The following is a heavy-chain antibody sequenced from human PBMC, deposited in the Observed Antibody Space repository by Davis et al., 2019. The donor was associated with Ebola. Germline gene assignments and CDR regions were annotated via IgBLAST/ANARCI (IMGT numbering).Heavy chain of an antibody. J-gene: IGHJ4*02. CDR3: ARQGCSGGRCHFPFDY. D-gene: IGHD2-15*01. CDR1: GGSISSSNC. Sequence: MPSETLSLTCAVSGGSISSSNCSTWVRHHPGKGLAWIVGFFHSRRTNYNPPLKSRGSISVDKSKNQFSLKRSSVTAADTAVYYCARQGCSGGRCHFPFDYWGQGTLVTVSS. CDR2: FFHSRRT. V-gene: IGHV4-4*02.